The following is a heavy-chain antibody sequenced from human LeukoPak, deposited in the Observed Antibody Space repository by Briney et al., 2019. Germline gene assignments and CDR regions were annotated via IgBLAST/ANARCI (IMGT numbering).Heavy chain of an antibody. Sequence: PSETLSLTCTVFGYSISSDYYWAWIRQSPGKGLEWIASIYRSGTTYYNPSLRSRVSISVDTSTNRFSLKLQSVTAADTAVYYCARQNWFLLDYWGQGTLVTVPS. V-gene: IGHV4-38-2*02. D-gene: IGHD3-9*01. CDR2: IYRSGTT. CDR1: GYSISSDYY. CDR3: ARQNWFLLDY. J-gene: IGHJ4*02.